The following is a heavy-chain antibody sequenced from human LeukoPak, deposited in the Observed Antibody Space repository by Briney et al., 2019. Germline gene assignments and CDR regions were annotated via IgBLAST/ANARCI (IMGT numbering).Heavy chain of an antibody. V-gene: IGHV1-3*01. D-gene: IGHD6-19*01. CDR1: GYTFTSYA. CDR2: ISAGNGNT. Sequence: ASVKVSCKASGYTFTSYAMHWVRQAPGQRLEWMGWISAGNGNTKYSQKFQGRVTITRDTSASTAYMELSSLRSEDTAVYYCARASIAVAGRWYYWGQGTLVTVSS. J-gene: IGHJ4*02. CDR3: ARASIAVAGRWYY.